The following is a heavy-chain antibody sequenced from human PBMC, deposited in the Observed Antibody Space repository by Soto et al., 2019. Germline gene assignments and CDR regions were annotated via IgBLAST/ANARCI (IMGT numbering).Heavy chain of an antibody. D-gene: IGHD3-3*01. J-gene: IGHJ4*02. CDR3: ARGRYYDFWSGYWG. V-gene: IGHV4-38-2*01. Sequence: SSETLSLTCAVSGYSISSGYYWGWIRQPPGKGLEWIGSIYHSGSTYYNPSLKSRVTISVDTSKNQFSLKLSSVTAADTAVYYCARGRYYDFWSGYWGWGQGTLVTVSS. CDR1: GYSISSGYY. CDR2: IYHSGST.